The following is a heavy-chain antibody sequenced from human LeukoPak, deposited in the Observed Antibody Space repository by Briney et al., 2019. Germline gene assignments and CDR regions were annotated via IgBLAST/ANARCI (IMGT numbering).Heavy chain of an antibody. J-gene: IGHJ6*02. CDR1: GYTFTSYL. V-gene: IGHV5-51*03. CDR2: IYPGVYDT. D-gene: IGHD2-2*01. CDR3: ARRPPHLVVGNPPSYYYYRMDV. Sequence: GESLRVSCMGSGYTFTSYLIGWVRQMPGKGLEWMGIIYPGVYDTIYSPSFQGQVTISADQSISTAYLQWSSLTAADTAIYYCARRPPHLVVGNPPSYYYYRMDVWGQGTTVTVSS.